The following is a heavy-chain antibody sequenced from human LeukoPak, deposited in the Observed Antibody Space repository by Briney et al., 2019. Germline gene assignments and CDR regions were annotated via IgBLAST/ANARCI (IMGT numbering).Heavy chain of an antibody. CDR1: GYTFTNYY. J-gene: IGHJ4*02. Sequence: ASVNVSCKASGYTFTNYYMHWVRQAPGQGLEWMGVINPSGGSTSYAQKFQGRVTMTRDTSTTTVYMELSSLRSEDTAVYYCARDTFRGFLEWLLFDYWGQGTLVTVSS. V-gene: IGHV1-46*01. CDR3: ARDTFRGFLEWLLFDY. D-gene: IGHD3-3*01. CDR2: INPSGGST.